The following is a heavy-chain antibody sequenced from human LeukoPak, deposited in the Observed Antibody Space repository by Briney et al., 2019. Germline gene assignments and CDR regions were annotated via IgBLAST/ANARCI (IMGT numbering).Heavy chain of an antibody. CDR3: ARVAYYDSSGYYASDAFDI. J-gene: IGHJ3*02. V-gene: IGHV4-4*07. Sequence: SETLSLTCTVSGGSISSHYWNWIRQPAGKGLGWIGRIYASGSTNYNPSLKSRVTMSVDTSKNQFSLKLSSVTAADTAVYYCARVAYYDSSGYYASDAFDIWGQGTMVTVSS. D-gene: IGHD3-22*01. CDR2: IYASGST. CDR1: GGSISSHY.